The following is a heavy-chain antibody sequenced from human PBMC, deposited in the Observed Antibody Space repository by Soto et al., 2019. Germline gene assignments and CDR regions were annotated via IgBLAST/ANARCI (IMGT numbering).Heavy chain of an antibody. J-gene: IGHJ4*01. CDR1: GASVSSNSAG. Sequence: PSQTLSLTCAITGASVSSNSAGCSWVRQSPSRGLEWLGRTYYRSKWYYEYAVSVRGRITINPDTSKNQYSLQLNSVTPEDTAVYCCARGEQYSGRIFDHWGQGTLFTVSS. V-gene: IGHV6-1*01. D-gene: IGHD1-26*01. CDR2: TYYRSKWYY. CDR3: ARGEQYSGRIFDH.